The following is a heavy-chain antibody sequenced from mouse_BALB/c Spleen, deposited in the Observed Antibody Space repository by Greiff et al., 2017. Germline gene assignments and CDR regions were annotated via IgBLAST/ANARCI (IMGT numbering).Heavy chain of an antibody. V-gene: IGHV7-3*02. CDR1: GFTFTDYY. CDR3: AREGYGFAY. CDR2: IRNKANGYTT. J-gene: IGHJ3*01. Sequence: EVMLVESGGGLVQPGGSLRLSCATSGFTFTDYYMSWVRQPPGKALEWLGFIRNKANGYTTEYSASVKGRFTISRDNSQSILYLQMNTLRAEDSATYYCAREGYGFAYWGQGTLVTVSA. D-gene: IGHD3-1*01.